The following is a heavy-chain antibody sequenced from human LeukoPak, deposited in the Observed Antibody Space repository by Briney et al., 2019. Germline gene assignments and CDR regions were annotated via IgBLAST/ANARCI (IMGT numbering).Heavy chain of an antibody. CDR1: GVSFSGYY. CDR3: ARVRATGAHDC. CDR2: INHSGST. J-gene: IGHJ4*02. V-gene: IGHV4-34*01. Sequence: PSETLSLTCAVHGVSFSGYYWSWIRQPPGKGLEWIGEINHSGSTNYNPSLKSRVTISVDTSKNQFSLKLSSVTAADTAVYYCARVRATGAHDCWGQGTLVTVSS. D-gene: IGHD7-27*01.